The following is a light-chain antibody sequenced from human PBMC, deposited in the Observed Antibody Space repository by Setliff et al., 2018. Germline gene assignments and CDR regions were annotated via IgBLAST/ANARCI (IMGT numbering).Light chain of an antibody. Sequence: QSVLTQPASVSGSPGQSITISCTGTSSDVGGYNYVSWYQQHPGKAPKLMIYEVSNRPSGVSNRFSGSKSGNTASLTISGLQAEDEADYYCSSYRSSTRYAFGTGTKVTV. CDR1: SSDVGGYNY. J-gene: IGLJ1*01. CDR3: SSYRSSTRYA. CDR2: EVS. V-gene: IGLV2-14*01.